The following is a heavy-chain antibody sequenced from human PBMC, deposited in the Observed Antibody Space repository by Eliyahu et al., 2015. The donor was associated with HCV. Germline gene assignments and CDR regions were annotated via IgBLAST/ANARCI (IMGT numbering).Heavy chain of an antibody. CDR3: ARRPDTAMPDY. J-gene: IGHJ4*02. D-gene: IGHD5-18*01. Sequence: EVQLVQSGAELKKPGESLKISCXASGYDFTTYWIAWLRQMPGKGPEWMGLIYPGDSDTRYNPSFEGQVTISADESTDTAYLQWSSLQASDTAIYYCARRPDTAMPDYWGQGTLVTVSS. CDR1: GYDFTTYW. V-gene: IGHV5-51*03. CDR2: IYPGDSDT.